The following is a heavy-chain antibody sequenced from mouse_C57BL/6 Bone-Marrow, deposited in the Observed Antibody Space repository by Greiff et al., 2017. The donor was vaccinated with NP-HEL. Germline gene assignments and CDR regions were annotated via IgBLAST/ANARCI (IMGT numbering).Heavy chain of an antibody. CDR2: IDPENGDT. Sequence: VQLQQSGAELVRPGASVKLSCTASGFNIKDDYMHWVKQRPEQGLEWIGWIDPENGDTEYASKFQGKATITADTSSNTAYLQLSSLTSEDTAVYYCITSHYYGSTHWYFDVWGTGTTVTVSS. CDR3: ITSHYYGSTHWYFDV. J-gene: IGHJ1*03. V-gene: IGHV14-4*01. D-gene: IGHD1-1*01. CDR1: GFNIKDDY.